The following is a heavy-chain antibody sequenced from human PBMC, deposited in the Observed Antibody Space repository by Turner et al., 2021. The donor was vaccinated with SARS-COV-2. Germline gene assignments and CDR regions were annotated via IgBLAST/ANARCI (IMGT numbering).Heavy chain of an antibody. V-gene: IGHV1-46*02. CDR1: GYPFNTYY. Sequence: QVQLVQSGAAVMNPGASVKISCKASGYPFNTYYMPWVRQAPGQGLEWLGIFNPSGHKTSYAQKFQGRLNMTGDKSTSTFYMELTSLRSEDTDVYYSARDLEQFTGGITATSVADSSWGQGTLVTVSS. J-gene: IGHJ5*01. CDR3: ARDLEQFTGGITATSVADSS. D-gene: IGHD6-19*01. CDR2: FNPSGHKT.